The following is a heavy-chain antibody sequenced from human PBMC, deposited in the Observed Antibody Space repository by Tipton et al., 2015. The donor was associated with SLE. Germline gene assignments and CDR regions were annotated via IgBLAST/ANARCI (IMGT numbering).Heavy chain of an antibody. CDR3: ASEGYSSGSSFDY. Sequence: TLSLTCTVSGGSISSSSYYWGWIRQPPGKGLEWIGEINHSGSTNYNPSLKSRVTISVDTSKNQFSLKLSSVTAADTAVYYCASEGYSSGSSFDYWGQGTLVTVSS. CDR2: INHSGST. V-gene: IGHV4-39*07. CDR1: GGSISSSSYY. J-gene: IGHJ4*02. D-gene: IGHD6-19*01.